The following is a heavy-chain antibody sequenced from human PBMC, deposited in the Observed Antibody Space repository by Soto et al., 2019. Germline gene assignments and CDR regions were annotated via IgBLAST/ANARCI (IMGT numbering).Heavy chain of an antibody. Sequence: ASVKVSCKASGNTFSNSAMYWVRQAPGQRLEWMGWINAGNGHTKYADNFQGRVTITRDTFASTVYMELGSLRSEDTAVYYCARGKEDGGNSHYYDGLDVWGQGSTVTVSS. CDR1: GNTFSNSA. V-gene: IGHV1-3*01. CDR2: INAGNGHT. J-gene: IGHJ6*02. D-gene: IGHD6-13*01. CDR3: ARGKEDGGNSHYYDGLDV.